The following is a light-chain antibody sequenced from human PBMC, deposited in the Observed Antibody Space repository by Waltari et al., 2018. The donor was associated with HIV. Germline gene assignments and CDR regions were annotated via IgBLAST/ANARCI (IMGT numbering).Light chain of an antibody. CDR1: SSNIGAGFD. CDR3: QSFDNSLSAL. Sequence: HSVLTPPPSVSGAPGQRVTISCTGSSSNIGAGFDVHWYQQLPGTAPKLLIFSNNNRPSVVPDRFSGAKSGTSASLAITGLQAEDEADYYCQSFDNSLSALFGGGTKLTVL. V-gene: IGLV1-40*01. CDR2: SNN. J-gene: IGLJ2*01.